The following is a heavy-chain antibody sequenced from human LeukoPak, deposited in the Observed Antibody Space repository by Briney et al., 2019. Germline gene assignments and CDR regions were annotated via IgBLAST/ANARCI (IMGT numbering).Heavy chain of an antibody. D-gene: IGHD6-19*01. V-gene: IGHV4-38-2*02. CDR2: IYHSGST. CDR3: ARGRGGRGWYGPNYYCYYMDV. Sequence: SETLSLTCTVSGYSISSGYYWGWIRQPPGKGLEWIGSIYHSGSTYYNPSLKSRVTISVDTSKNQFSLKLSSVAAADTAVYYCARGRGGRGWYGPNYYCYYMDVWGKGTTVTVSS. J-gene: IGHJ6*03. CDR1: GYSISSGYY.